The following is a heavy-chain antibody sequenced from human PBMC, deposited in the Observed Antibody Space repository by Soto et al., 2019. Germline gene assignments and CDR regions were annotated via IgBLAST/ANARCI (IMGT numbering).Heavy chain of an antibody. V-gene: IGHV3-7*01. CDR1: GFTFSSYY. CDR2: INQDGSEK. J-gene: IGHJ4*02. Sequence: GGSLRLSCAASGFTFSSYYMSWVRQAPGKGLEWVANINQDGSEKFYVDSVKGRFTISRDNAKNALYLQMSSLRAEDTAVYYCARDVFALFAFDHWGQGTLVTVSS. D-gene: IGHD2-21*01. CDR3: ARDVFALFAFDH.